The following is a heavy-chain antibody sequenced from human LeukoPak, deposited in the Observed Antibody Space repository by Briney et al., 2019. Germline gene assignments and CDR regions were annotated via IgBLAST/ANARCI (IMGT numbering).Heavy chain of an antibody. CDR1: GFTFSSYW. Sequence: TGESLRLSCAASGFTFSSYWMQWVPQAPGKGLVWFSRVNPQGRGTTYTDSVKGRFTVSRANATDALHLQMDNLRAEDTAVYYCARARWSSTGWFLGYWGQGTLVTVSS. CDR2: VNPQGRGT. CDR3: ARARWSSTGWFLGY. D-gene: IGHD6-19*01. J-gene: IGHJ4*02. V-gene: IGHV3-74*03.